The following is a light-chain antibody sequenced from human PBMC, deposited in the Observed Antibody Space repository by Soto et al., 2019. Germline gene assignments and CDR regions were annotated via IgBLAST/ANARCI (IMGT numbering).Light chain of an antibody. CDR1: QSLIHRDGSTY. CDR2: EVS. Sequence: DVVMTQSPLSLPVTLGQPASISCRSSQSLIHRDGSTYLSWFQQRPGRCPRRIIDEVSDRDSGVPDRFSGSGSGTDFTLKISRVEAEDVGVYYCMQGTHWPWTFGQGTEVEIK. CDR3: MQGTHWPWT. J-gene: IGKJ1*01. V-gene: IGKV2-30*02.